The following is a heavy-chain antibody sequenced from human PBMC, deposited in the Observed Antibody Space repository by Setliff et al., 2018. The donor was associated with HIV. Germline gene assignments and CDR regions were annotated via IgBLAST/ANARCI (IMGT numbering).Heavy chain of an antibody. D-gene: IGHD3-10*01. CDR3: ARGLDGSGSFFFDS. V-gene: IGHV4-61*02. J-gene: IGHJ4*02. CDR1: GGSISSVKYY. CDR2: IYASGRP. Sequence: SETLSLTCNVSGGSISSVKYYWNWVRQPAGKGLEWIGRIYASGRPTYNPSLKSRVSMSMDTSKTQFSLRLSSVTAADTAVYYCARGLDGSGSFFFDSWGRGTLVTVSS.